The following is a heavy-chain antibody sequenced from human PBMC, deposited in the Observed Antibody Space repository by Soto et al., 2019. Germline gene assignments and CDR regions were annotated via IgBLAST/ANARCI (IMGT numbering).Heavy chain of an antibody. D-gene: IGHD6-13*01. CDR3: AGGSSISITDNWFDP. V-gene: IGHV4-39*01. Sequence: SETLSLTCTVSGGSISSSSYYWGWIRQPPGKGLEWIGSIYYSGSTYYNPSLKSRVTISVDTSKNQFSLKLSSVTAADTAVYYCAGGSSISITDNWFDPWGQGTLVTVSS. J-gene: IGHJ5*02. CDR2: IYYSGST. CDR1: GGSISSSSYY.